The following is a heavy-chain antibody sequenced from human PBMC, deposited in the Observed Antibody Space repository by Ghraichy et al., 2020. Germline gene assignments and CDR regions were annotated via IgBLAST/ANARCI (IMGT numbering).Heavy chain of an antibody. J-gene: IGHJ6*02. CDR2: ISSSSSYI. Sequence: GGSLRLSCAASGFTFSSYSMNWVRQAPGKGLEWVSSISSSSSYIYYADSVKGRFTISRDNAKNSLYLQMNSLRAEDTAVYYCAREGFWSGYYTYGMDVWGQGTTVTVSS. CDR3: AREGFWSGYYTYGMDV. D-gene: IGHD3-3*01. V-gene: IGHV3-21*01. CDR1: GFTFSSYS.